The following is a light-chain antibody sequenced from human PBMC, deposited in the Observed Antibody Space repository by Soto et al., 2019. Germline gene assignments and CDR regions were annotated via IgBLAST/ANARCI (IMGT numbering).Light chain of an antibody. CDR3: GTWDSGLSVWV. Sequence: QSVLTQPPSVSAAPGQTVTISCSGSSSNIGNNYVSWYQHLPGTAPRLLIYENNTRSSGIFDRFSASKSGTSATLDITGLQTGDDADYYCGTWDSGLSVWVFGGGTKVTVL. CDR2: ENN. V-gene: IGLV1-51*02. CDR1: SSNIGNNY. J-gene: IGLJ3*02.